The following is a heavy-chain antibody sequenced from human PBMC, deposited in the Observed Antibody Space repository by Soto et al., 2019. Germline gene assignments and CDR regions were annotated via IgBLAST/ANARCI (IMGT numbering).Heavy chain of an antibody. Sequence: LSLTCTVSGGSISSGDYYWSWIRQPPGKGLEWIGYIYYSGSTYYNPSLKSRVTISVDTSKNQFSLKLSSVTAADTAVYYCARDKRTVNYGMDVWGQGTTVTVSS. D-gene: IGHD3-10*01. CDR1: GGSISSGDYY. V-gene: IGHV4-30-4*01. J-gene: IGHJ6*02. CDR2: IYYSGST. CDR3: ARDKRTVNYGMDV.